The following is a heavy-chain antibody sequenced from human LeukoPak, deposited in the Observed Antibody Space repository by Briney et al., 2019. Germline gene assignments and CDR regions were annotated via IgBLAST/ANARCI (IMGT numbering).Heavy chain of an antibody. D-gene: IGHD5-24*01. J-gene: IGHJ4*02. Sequence: SETLSLTCTGSGGSISSYYWSWIRQPPGKGLEWIGYIYYSGSTNYNPSLKSRVTISVDTSKTQFSLKLSSVTAADTAVYYCARLGLEGYFDYWGQGTLVTVSS. CDR2: IYYSGST. CDR3: ARLGLEGYFDY. V-gene: IGHV4-59*08. CDR1: GGSISSYY.